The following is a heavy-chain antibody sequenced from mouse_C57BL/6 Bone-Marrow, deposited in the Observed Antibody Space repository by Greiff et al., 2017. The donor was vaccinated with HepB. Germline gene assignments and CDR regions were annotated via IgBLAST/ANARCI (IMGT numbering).Heavy chain of an antibody. Sequence: QVQLQQSGAELARPGASVKLPCKASGYTFTSYGISWVKQRTGQGLEWIGEIYPRSGNTYYNEKFKGKATLTADKSSSTAYMELRSLTSEDSAVYFCAYGYDEDYFDYWGQGTTLTVSS. CDR3: AYGYDEDYFDY. J-gene: IGHJ2*01. V-gene: IGHV1-81*01. D-gene: IGHD2-2*01. CDR1: GYTFTSYG. CDR2: IYPRSGNT.